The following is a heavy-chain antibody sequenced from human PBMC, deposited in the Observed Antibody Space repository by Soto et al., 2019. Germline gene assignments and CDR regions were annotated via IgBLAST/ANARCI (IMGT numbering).Heavy chain of an antibody. CDR1: GFTFSSYV. Sequence: PGGSLRLSCAASGFTFSSYVMHWVRQAPGKGLEWVAVISYDGSNKYYADSVKGRFTISRDNSKNTLYLQMNSLRAEDTAVYYCARDVESGSSQYYYYYYGMDVWGQGTTVTVSS. CDR2: ISYDGSNK. J-gene: IGHJ6*02. V-gene: IGHV3-30*03. D-gene: IGHD1-26*01. CDR3: ARDVESGSSQYYYYYYGMDV.